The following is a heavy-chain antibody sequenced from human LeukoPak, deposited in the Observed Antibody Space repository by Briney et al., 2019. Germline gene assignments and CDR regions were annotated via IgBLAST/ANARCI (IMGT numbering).Heavy chain of an antibody. J-gene: IGHJ4*02. Sequence: KPSETLSLTCTVSGGSISSSSYYWGWIRQPPGKGLEWIGSIYYSGSTYYNPSLKSRVTISVDTSKNQFSLKLSSVTAADTAVYYCARHGRPSGRYSVVVPAATVDYWGQGTLVTVSS. V-gene: IGHV4-39*01. D-gene: IGHD2-2*01. CDR2: IYYSGST. CDR1: GGSISSSSYY. CDR3: ARHGRPSGRYSVVVPAATVDY.